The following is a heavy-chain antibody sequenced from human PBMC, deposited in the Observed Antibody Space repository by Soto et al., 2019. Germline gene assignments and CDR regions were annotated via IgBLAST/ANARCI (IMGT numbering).Heavy chain of an antibody. CDR3: ASSIVGATLDYYGMDV. V-gene: IGHV3-48*03. CDR2: ISSSGSTI. D-gene: IGHD1-26*01. CDR1: GFTFSSYE. J-gene: IGHJ6*02. Sequence: PGGSLRLSCAASGFTFSSYEMNWVRQAPGKGLEWVSYISSSGSTIYYADSVKGRFTISRDNAKNSLYLQMNSLRAEDTAVYSCASSIVGATLDYYGMDVWGQGTTVTVSS.